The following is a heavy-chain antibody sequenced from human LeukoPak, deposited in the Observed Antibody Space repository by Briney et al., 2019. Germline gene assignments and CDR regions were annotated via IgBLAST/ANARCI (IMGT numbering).Heavy chain of an antibody. CDR1: GFAFSSFD. D-gene: IGHD4-23*01. J-gene: IGHJ4*02. Sequence: GGSLRLSRAASGFAFSSFDMNWVRQAPGKGLEWVSSITSGGSYMDYADSVKGRFTISRDNSKNTLYLQMNSLRAEDTAVYYCARDRIGYGGNSVVGYWGQGTLVTVPS. V-gene: IGHV3-21*01. CDR3: ARDRIGYGGNSVVGY. CDR2: ITSGGSYM.